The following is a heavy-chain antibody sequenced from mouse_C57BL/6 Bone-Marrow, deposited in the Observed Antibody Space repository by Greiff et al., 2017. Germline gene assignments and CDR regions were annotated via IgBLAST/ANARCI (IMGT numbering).Heavy chain of an antibody. CDR1: GFSLTSYG. Sequence: VQGVESGPGLVAPSQSLSITCTVSGFSLTSYGVDWVRQPPGKGLEWLGVIWGGRSTNSNSDLMSRLCISKDNSKSQVFLIMNSLQTDDTAMYYCRCYYGRSAWFAYWGQGTLVTVSA. CDR3: RCYYGRSAWFAY. CDR2: IWGGRST. J-gene: IGHJ3*01. D-gene: IGHD1-1*01. V-gene: IGHV2-9*01.